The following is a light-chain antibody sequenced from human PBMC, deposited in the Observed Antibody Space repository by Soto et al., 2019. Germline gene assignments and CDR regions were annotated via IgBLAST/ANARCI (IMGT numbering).Light chain of an antibody. V-gene: IGKV1-5*03. CDR3: QQYDHYPIT. CDR2: KAS. Sequence: DIQMTQSPSTLSASIGDRVTITCRASQNINNWLAWYQQKPRKAPKLLIYKASSLESGVPSRFSGSGSGTDFTLTISSLQPDDLASYYCQQYDHYPITFGQGTRLEIK. J-gene: IGKJ5*01. CDR1: QNINNW.